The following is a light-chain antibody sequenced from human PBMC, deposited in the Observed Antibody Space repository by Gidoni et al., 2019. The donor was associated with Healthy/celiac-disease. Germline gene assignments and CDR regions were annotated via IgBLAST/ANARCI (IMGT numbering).Light chain of an antibody. J-gene: IGKJ1*01. Sequence: DIQMTQSPSSLSASVGDRVTITCRASQSISSYVNWYQQKPGKAPKLLIYAASSLQSGVPSRFSGSGSGTDFPLTISLLQPEDFATYYCQHSYSTPWTFGQGTKVEIK. CDR1: QSISSY. V-gene: IGKV1-39*01. CDR2: AAS. CDR3: QHSYSTPWT.